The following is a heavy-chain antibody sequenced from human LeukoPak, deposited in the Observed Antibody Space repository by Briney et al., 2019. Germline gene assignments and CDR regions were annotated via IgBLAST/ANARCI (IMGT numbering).Heavy chain of an antibody. J-gene: IGHJ4*02. D-gene: IGHD1-1*01. CDR2: ISGSGGNT. CDR1: GFTFSSYA. Sequence: PGGSLRLSCAASGFTFSSYAMSWVRQAPGKGLEWVSAISGSGGNTYYAGSVRGRFTISRDNSKNTLFLQMNTLRADDTAVYYCATTKQARRYFDYWGQGTLVTVSS. V-gene: IGHV3-23*01. CDR3: ATTKQARRYFDY.